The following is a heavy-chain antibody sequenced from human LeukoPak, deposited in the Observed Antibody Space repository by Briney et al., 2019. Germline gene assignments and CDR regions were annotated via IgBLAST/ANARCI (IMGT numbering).Heavy chain of an antibody. V-gene: IGHV1-8*03. CDR2: MNPNSGNT. CDR1: GYTFTSYD. Sequence: ASVKVSCKASGYTFTSYDINWVRQATGQGLEWMGWMNPNSGNTGYAQKFQGRVTITRNTSISTVYMELSSLRSEDTAVYYCARQYCTNGVCSGLDYWGQGTLVTVSS. J-gene: IGHJ4*02. D-gene: IGHD2-8*01. CDR3: ARQYCTNGVCSGLDY.